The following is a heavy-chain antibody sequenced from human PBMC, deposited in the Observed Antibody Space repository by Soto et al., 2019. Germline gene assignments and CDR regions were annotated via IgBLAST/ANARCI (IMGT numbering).Heavy chain of an antibody. V-gene: IGHV4-39*07. Sequence: PSETLSLTCTVSGGSISSSSYYWTWIRQPPGTGLEWIGEINHSGSTNYNPSLKSRVTISVDTSKNQFSLKLTSVTAADTAVYYCARDNITGLFDYWGQGTLVTVSS. CDR2: INHSGST. J-gene: IGHJ4*02. D-gene: IGHD2-8*02. CDR3: ARDNITGLFDY. CDR1: GGSISSSSYY.